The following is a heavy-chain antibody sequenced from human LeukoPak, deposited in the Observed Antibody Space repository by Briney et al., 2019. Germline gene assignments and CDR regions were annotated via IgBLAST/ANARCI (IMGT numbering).Heavy chain of an antibody. CDR2: MNPNSGDT. CDR3: ARVDITPTGIKINFDY. D-gene: IGHD6-13*01. Sequence: ASVKVSCKASGYTSSNYDINWVRQATGQGLEWMGWMNPNSGDTGYAQKFQGRVTMTRNTSISTAYMELSSLRSEDTAVYYCARVDITPTGIKINFDYWGQGILVTVSA. V-gene: IGHV1-8*01. J-gene: IGHJ4*02. CDR1: GYTSSNYD.